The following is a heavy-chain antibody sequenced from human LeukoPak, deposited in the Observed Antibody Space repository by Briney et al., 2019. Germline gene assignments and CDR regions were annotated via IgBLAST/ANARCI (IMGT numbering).Heavy chain of an antibody. CDR2: IYYRGTT. Sequence: SSETLSLTCTVSGDSITSGSYYWGWVRRPPGKGLEWLGTIYYRGTTYYNPSLKSRVTISVDTSKNQFSLRLNSVTAADTAVYYCARGEVYMDVWGKGTTVTVSS. CDR3: ARGEVYMDV. CDR1: GDSITSGSYY. V-gene: IGHV4-39*07. J-gene: IGHJ6*03.